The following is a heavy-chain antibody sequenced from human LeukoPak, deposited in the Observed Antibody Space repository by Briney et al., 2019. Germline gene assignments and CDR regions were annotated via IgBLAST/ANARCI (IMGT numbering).Heavy chain of an antibody. CDR3: ARLRFLEWLPQEYYFDY. CDR2: IYPGDSDT. V-gene: IGHV5-51*01. Sequence: GESLKISCRGSGYSFTSYWIGWVRQMPGKGLEWMGIIYPGDSDTRYSPSFQGQVTISADKSISTAYLQWSSLKASDTAMYYCARLRFLEWLPQEYYFDYWGQGTLVTVSS. J-gene: IGHJ4*02. D-gene: IGHD3-3*01. CDR1: GYSFTSYW.